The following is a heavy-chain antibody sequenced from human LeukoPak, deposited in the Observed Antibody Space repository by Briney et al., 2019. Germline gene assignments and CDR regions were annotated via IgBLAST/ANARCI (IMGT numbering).Heavy chain of an antibody. D-gene: IGHD2-15*01. Sequence: ASVKVSCKASGYTFTTYGIGWVRQAPGQGLEWMGWISGYNGNTNYAQKFRGRVTMTTDTSTSTAYMELRSLRSDDTAVYYCARASAQWSDYWGQGTLVTVSS. CDR3: ARASAQWSDY. CDR1: GYTFTTYG. V-gene: IGHV1-18*01. J-gene: IGHJ4*02. CDR2: ISGYNGNT.